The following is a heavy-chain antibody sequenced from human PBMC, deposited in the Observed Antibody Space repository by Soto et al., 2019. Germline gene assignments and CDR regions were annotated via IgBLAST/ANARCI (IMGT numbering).Heavy chain of an antibody. J-gene: IGHJ4*02. D-gene: IGHD5-12*01. CDR2: IYYSGST. Sequence: PSETLSLTCTFSGGSISSYYWSCIRQPPGKGLEWIGYIYYSGSTNYNPSLKSRVTISVDTSKNQFSLKLSSVTAADTAVYYCARASRRDGYNWWGQGTLVTVSS. V-gene: IGHV4-59*01. CDR3: ARASRRDGYNW. CDR1: GGSISSYY.